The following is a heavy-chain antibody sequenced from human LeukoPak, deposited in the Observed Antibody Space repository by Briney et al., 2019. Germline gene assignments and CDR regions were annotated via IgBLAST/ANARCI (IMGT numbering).Heavy chain of an antibody. J-gene: IGHJ6*03. V-gene: IGHV1-69*13. CDR2: IIPIFGTA. Sequence: SVKVSCKASGGTFSSYAISWVRQAPGQGLEWMGGIIPIFGTANYAQKFQGKVTITADESTSTAYMELSSLRSEDTAVYYCARMPYDFWSGYGNSYYYYMDVWGKGTTVTVSS. CDR3: ARMPYDFWSGYGNSYYYYMDV. CDR1: GGTFSSYA. D-gene: IGHD3-3*01.